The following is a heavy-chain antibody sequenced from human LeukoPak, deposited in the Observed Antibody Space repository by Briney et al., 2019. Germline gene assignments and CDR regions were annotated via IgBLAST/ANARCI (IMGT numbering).Heavy chain of an antibody. Sequence: GGTLRLSCAASGFTFSSYAMSWVRQAPGKGLEWVSVIYSGGSTYYADSVKGRFTISRDNSKNTLYLQMNSLRAEDTAVYYCARVPRGYFDYWGQGTLVTVSS. CDR3: ARVPRGYFDY. V-gene: IGHV3-53*01. CDR2: IYSGGST. CDR1: GFTFSSYA. J-gene: IGHJ4*02.